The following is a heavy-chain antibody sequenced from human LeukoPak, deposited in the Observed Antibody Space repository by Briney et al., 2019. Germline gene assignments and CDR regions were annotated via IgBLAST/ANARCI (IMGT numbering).Heavy chain of an antibody. CDR3: PRVYSSSSGKGMDV. D-gene: IGHD6-6*01. V-gene: IGHV3-48*03. CDR1: GFTFSNYE. J-gene: IGHJ6*02. CDR2: ISSSGSTI. Sequence: GGSLRLSCAASGFTFSNYEMNWVRQAPGKGLEWVSYISSSGSTIYYADSVKGRFTISRDNAKNSLYLQMNSLRAEDTAVYFCPRVYSSSSGKGMDVWGQGTTVTISS.